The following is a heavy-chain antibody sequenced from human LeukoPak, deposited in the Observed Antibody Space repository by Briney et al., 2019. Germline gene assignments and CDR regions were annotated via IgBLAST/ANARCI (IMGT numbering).Heavy chain of an antibody. J-gene: IGHJ3*02. CDR2: ISSSGSTI. V-gene: IGHV3-48*03. Sequence: GGSLRLSCAASGFTFSSYEMNWVRQAPGKGLEWVSYISSSGSTIHYADSVKGRFTTSRDNAKNSLYLQMNSLRAEDTAVYYCARNRGSSGWSTPHIWGQGTMVTVSS. CDR1: GFTFSSYE. D-gene: IGHD6-19*01. CDR3: ARNRGSSGWSTPHI.